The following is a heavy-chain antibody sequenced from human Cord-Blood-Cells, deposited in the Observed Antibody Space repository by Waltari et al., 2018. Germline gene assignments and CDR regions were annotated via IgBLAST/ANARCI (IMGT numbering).Heavy chain of an antibody. Sequence: QVQLQESGPGLVKPSETLSLTCPVSGGSISSYYWGWIRQPPGKGLEWIGYIYYSGSTNYNPSLKSRVTISVDTSKNQFSLKLSSVTAADTAVYYCARHPPGIAAAGAYYFDYWGQGTLVTVSS. D-gene: IGHD6-13*01. CDR2: IYYSGST. V-gene: IGHV4-59*08. CDR1: GGSISSYY. CDR3: ARHPPGIAAAGAYYFDY. J-gene: IGHJ4*02.